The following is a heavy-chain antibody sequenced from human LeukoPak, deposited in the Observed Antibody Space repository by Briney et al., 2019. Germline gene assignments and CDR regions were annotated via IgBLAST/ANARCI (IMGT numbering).Heavy chain of an antibody. CDR1: GFTLRSYA. J-gene: IGHJ4*02. CDR2: ISGSGDST. D-gene: IGHD6-19*01. V-gene: IGHV3-23*01. Sequence: GGSLRLSCAAHGFTLRSYAMSWVRQAPGKGLEWVSDISGSGDSTFYADSVKGGFTISRYNSKNTMYLQMNSLRAEDTAVYYCAKGYTSGWYFFDYWGQGTLVTVSS. CDR3: AKGYTSGWYFFDY.